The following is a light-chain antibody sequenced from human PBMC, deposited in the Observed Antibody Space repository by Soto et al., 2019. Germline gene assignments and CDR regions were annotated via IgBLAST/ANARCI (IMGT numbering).Light chain of an antibody. J-gene: IGKJ3*01. CDR1: QDINTY. Sequence: DIPLTQSPSFLSASVGDRVTITCRASQDINTYLAWYQQKPGKAPKLLVYAASTLQSGVPSRFSGSGSGTEFTLTISSLQPEDFATYYCQQLDRYPIFTFGPGTKVHIK. V-gene: IGKV1-9*01. CDR3: QQLDRYPIFT. CDR2: AAS.